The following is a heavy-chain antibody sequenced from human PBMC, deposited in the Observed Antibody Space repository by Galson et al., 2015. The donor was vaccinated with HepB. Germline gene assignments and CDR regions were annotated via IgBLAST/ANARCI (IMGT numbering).Heavy chain of an antibody. CDR3: AKGVTMIVEIDY. J-gene: IGHJ4*02. CDR2: IYSGGST. V-gene: IGHV3-53*01. CDR1: GFTVSSNY. Sequence: SLRLSCAASGFTVSSNYMSWVRQAPGKGLEWVSVIYSGGSTYYADSVKGRFTISRDNSKNTLYLQMNSLRAEDTAVYYCAKGVTMIVEIDYWGQGTLVTVSS. D-gene: IGHD3-22*01.